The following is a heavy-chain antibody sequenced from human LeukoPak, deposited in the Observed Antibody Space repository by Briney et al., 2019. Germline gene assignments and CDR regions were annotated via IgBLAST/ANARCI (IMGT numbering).Heavy chain of an antibody. Sequence: GASVKVSCKASEYTFTDYYIHWVRQAPGQGLEWMGWINPNSGGTNYAQKFQGRVTMTRDTSISTAYMELSRLRSDDTAVYYCARDHCTSNGCYEIYYYGMDVWGQGTTVTVSS. CDR3: ARDHCTSNGCYEIYYYGMDV. D-gene: IGHD2-2*01. CDR1: EYTFTDYY. CDR2: INPNSGGT. J-gene: IGHJ6*02. V-gene: IGHV1-2*02.